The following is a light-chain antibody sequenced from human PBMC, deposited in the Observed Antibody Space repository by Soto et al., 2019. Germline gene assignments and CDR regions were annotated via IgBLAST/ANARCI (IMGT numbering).Light chain of an antibody. CDR3: QQRSNWPRFT. V-gene: IGKV3-11*01. J-gene: IGKJ3*01. CDR2: DAS. CDR1: QSVSSY. Sequence: EIVLTQSPATLSLSPGERATLSCRASQSVSSYLAWYQQKPGQAPRLLIYDASNRATGIPARFSGSGPGTDFTPPISSLEPEDLAVYYCQQRSNWPRFTFGPGTKVDI.